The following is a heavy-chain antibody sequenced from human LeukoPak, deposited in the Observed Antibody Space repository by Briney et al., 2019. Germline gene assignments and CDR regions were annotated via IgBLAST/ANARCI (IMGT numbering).Heavy chain of an antibody. CDR1: GGSISSYY. V-gene: IGHV4-59*08. J-gene: IGHJ4*02. CDR3: AGHHPRNTVDF. D-gene: IGHD2/OR15-2a*01. Sequence: PSETLSLTCTVSGGSISSYYWSWIRQPPGKGLEWIGYIYYSGTTNYNPSLKSRVSISLDTSKNQFSLKLSSVTAADTAVYYCAGHHPRNTVDFWGQGTLVTVSS. CDR2: IYYSGTT.